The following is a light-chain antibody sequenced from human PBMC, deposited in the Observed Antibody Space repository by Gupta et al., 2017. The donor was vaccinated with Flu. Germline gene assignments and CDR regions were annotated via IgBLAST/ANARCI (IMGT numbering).Light chain of an antibody. Sequence: DIQMTPSPSSLSASVGDRVTITCRASQSISSYLNWYQQKPGKAPKLLIDAASSLQSGVPSRFSGGGCGTDFTLTISSRQQEDFATYYCQQSYSTPPYSFGQGTKVEIK. J-gene: IGKJ2*03. V-gene: IGKV1-39*01. CDR2: AAS. CDR1: QSISSY. CDR3: QQSYSTPPYS.